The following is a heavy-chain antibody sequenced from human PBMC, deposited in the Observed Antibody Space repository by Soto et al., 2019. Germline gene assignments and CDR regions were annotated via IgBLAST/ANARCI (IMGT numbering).Heavy chain of an antibody. J-gene: IGHJ4*02. CDR3: ARAASSAVSLFDS. CDR1: GYTFTSSG. D-gene: IGHD4-17*01. Sequence: QVQLVQSGAEVKKPGASVKVSCKASGYTFTSSGISWVRQAPGQGLEWMGWISGYNGNTNYAQKFQGRVTMTSDTSTSTAYMELRSPRSNDTAVYFCARAASSAVSLFDSWGQGTLFTVSS. V-gene: IGHV1-18*01. CDR2: ISGYNGNT.